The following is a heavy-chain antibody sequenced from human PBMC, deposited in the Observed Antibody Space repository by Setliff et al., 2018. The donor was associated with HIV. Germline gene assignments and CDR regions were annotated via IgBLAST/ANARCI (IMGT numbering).Heavy chain of an antibody. Sequence: PSETLSLTCTVSGGSIINYFWSWIRLPPGKRLEWIGYIYYSGSTDYNPSLKSRVTISVDTSKSQVSLKLSSVTAADTAVYYCARQITMVRGVYQPYYYYYMDVWGKGTTVTVSS. D-gene: IGHD3-10*01. CDR2: IYYSGST. CDR1: GGSIINYF. J-gene: IGHJ6*03. CDR3: ARQITMVRGVYQPYYYYYMDV. V-gene: IGHV4-59*01.